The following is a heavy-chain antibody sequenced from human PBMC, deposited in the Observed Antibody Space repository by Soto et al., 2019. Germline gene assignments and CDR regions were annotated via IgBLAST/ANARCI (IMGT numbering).Heavy chain of an antibody. CDR3: ALPLPNSSSWYDALDI. Sequence: GGSLRLSCAASGFTFSNAWMSWVRQAPGKGLEWVGRIKSKTDGGTTDYAAPVKGRFTIARDASTNTLYLQMNSLKTEGAGVDYCALPLPNSSSWYDALDIWGQGTMVTVSS. D-gene: IGHD6-13*01. J-gene: IGHJ3*02. CDR2: IKSKTDGGTT. V-gene: IGHV3-15*01. CDR1: GFTFSNAW.